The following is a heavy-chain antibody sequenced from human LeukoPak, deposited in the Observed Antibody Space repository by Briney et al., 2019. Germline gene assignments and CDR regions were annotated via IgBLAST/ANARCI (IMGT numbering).Heavy chain of an antibody. J-gene: IGHJ3*02. Sequence: SETLSLTCTVSGGSISSTSYYWGWIRQPPGKGLEWIGSIYYSGSTYYNPSLKSRVTISVDTSKNQFSLKLSSVTAADTAVYYCARSYYYDSSGYRIWRWADAFDIWGQGTMVTVSS. CDR3: ARSYYYDSSGYRIWRWADAFDI. CDR2: IYYSGST. D-gene: IGHD3-22*01. CDR1: GGSISSTSYY. V-gene: IGHV4-39*01.